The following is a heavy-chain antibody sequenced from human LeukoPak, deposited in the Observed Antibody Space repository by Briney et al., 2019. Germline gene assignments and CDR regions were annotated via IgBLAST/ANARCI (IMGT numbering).Heavy chain of an antibody. V-gene: IGHV1-8*02. CDR1: GYIFSGYH. D-gene: IGHD6-13*01. Sequence: ASVKVSCKASGYIFSGYHIHWVRQAPGQGLEWMGWMNPNSGNAGYAQKFQGRVTMTRNTSISTAYMELSSLRSEDTAVYYCARGQSSSSWYSYYYYGMDVWGQGTTVTVSS. CDR3: ARGQSSSSWYSYYYYGMDV. J-gene: IGHJ6*02. CDR2: MNPNSGNA.